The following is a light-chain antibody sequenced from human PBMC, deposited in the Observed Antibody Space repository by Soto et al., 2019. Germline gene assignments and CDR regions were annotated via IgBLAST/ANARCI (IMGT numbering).Light chain of an antibody. V-gene: IGLV1-51*01. CDR2: DNN. CDR3: GTWDSSLSAYV. CDR1: SSNIRNSY. J-gene: IGLJ1*01. Sequence: QSVLTQPPSVSAAPRQKVTISCSGSSSNIRNSYVSWYQQLPGTAPKLLIYDNNKRPSGIPDRFSGYKSGTSATLGITGLQTGDEADYYCGTWDSSLSAYVFGTGTKVTVL.